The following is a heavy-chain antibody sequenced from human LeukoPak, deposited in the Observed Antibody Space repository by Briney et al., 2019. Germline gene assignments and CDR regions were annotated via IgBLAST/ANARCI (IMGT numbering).Heavy chain of an antibody. J-gene: IGHJ6*04. Sequence: SMKYYADSVKGRFTISRDNSKNTLFLQMNSLGAEDTAVYYCAKSPRYVWGKGTTVTVSS. CDR2: SMK. CDR3: AKSPRYV. V-gene: IGHV3-30-3*02.